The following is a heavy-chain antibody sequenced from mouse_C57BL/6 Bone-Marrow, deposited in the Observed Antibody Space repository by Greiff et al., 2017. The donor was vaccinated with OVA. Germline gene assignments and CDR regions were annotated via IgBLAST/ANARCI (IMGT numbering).Heavy chain of an antibody. J-gene: IGHJ4*01. Sequence: VQLQQSGAELVRPGTSVKVSCKASGYAFTNYLIEWVKQRPGQGLEWIGVINPGSGGTNYNEKFKGKATLTADKSSSTAYMQLSSLTSEDSAVYFCARSRDGYYVGYAMDYWGQGTSVTVSS. CDR2: INPGSGGT. CDR1: GYAFTNYL. V-gene: IGHV1-54*01. CDR3: ARSRDGYYVGYAMDY. D-gene: IGHD2-3*01.